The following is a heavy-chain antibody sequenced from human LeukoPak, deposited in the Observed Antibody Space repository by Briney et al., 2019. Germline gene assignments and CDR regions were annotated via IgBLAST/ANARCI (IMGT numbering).Heavy chain of an antibody. CDR2: IYTGGGR. V-gene: IGHV3-53*01. CDR3: ARGIDY. CDR1: GFTVSSYY. Sequence: GGSLRLSCAASGFTVSSYYMNWVRQAPGKELEWVSVIYTGGGRYYADSVRGRFTISRDTSKNMVFLQMNSMRVEDTAVYYCARGIDYWGRGTLVTVSS. J-gene: IGHJ4*02.